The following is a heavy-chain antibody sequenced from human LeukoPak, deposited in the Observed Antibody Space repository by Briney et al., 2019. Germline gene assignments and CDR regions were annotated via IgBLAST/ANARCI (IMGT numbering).Heavy chain of an antibody. CDR3: AREHYYDSSGPDAFDI. J-gene: IGHJ3*02. CDR1: GFTVSSNY. D-gene: IGHD3-22*01. CDR2: IYSGGST. V-gene: IGHV3-53*01. Sequence: GGSLRLSCAASGFTVSSNYMSWVRQAPGKGLEWVSVIYSGGSTYYADSVKGRFTISRDNSKNTLYLQMNSLRAEDTAVYYCAREHYYDSSGPDAFDIWGQGTMVTVSS.